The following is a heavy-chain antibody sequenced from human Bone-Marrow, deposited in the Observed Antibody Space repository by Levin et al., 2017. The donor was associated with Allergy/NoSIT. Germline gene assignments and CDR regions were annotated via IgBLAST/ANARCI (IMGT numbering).Heavy chain of an antibody. CDR1: GFTVSSNY. J-gene: IGHJ4*02. CDR3: ARAPSLRLVEGYFDY. D-gene: IGHD3-16*01. CDR2: IYSGGST. V-gene: IGHV3-53*01. Sequence: GGSLRLSCAASGFTVSSNYMSWVRQAPGKGLEWVSVIYSGGSTYYADSVKGRFTISRDNSKNTLYLQMNSLRAEDTAVYYCARAPSLRLVEGYFDYWGQGTLVTVSS.